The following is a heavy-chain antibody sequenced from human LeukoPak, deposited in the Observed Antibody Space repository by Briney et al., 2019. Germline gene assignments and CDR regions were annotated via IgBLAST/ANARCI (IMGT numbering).Heavy chain of an antibody. V-gene: IGHV4-34*01. CDR2: INHSGST. Sequence: SETLSLTCAVYGGSSSGYYWSWIRQPPGKGLEWIGEINHSGSTNYNPSLKSRVTISVDTSKNQFSLKLSSVTAADTAVYYCAGGSGSMDVWGKGTTATVSS. D-gene: IGHD3-10*01. CDR1: GGSSSGYY. CDR3: AGGSGSMDV. J-gene: IGHJ6*04.